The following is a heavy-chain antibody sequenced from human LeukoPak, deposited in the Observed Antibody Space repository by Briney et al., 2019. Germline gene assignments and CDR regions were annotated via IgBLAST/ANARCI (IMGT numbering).Heavy chain of an antibody. D-gene: IGHD3-22*01. J-gene: IGHJ4*02. CDR1: GFTFSDYA. Sequence: GGSLRLSCAASGFTFSDYAMSWVRQVPGKGLEWVSTLSGSGTTTFYASSVKGRFTISRDSSKNTLYLQMNNLRAADTALYYCTKDYDTVGYYSSDYWGQGTLVTVSS. CDR3: TKDYDTVGYYSSDY. CDR2: LSGSGTTT. V-gene: IGHV3-23*01.